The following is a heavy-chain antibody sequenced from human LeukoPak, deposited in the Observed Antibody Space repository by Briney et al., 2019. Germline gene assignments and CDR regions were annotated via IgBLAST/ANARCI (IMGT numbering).Heavy chain of an antibody. CDR1: GGSISSYY. J-gene: IGHJ5*02. V-gene: IGHV4-59*01. Sequence: PSETLSLTCTVSGGSISSYYWSWIRQPPGKGLEWIGYIDYTGSTNYNPSLKSRVTISVDTSKNQFSLKLSSVTAADTAVYYCARAGTTFSNWFDPWGQGTLVTVSS. D-gene: IGHD3-16*01. CDR3: ARAGTTFSNWFDP. CDR2: IDYTGST.